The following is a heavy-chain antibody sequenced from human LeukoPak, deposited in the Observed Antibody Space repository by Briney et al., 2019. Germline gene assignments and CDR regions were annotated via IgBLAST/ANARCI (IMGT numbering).Heavy chain of an antibody. J-gene: IGHJ4*02. CDR1: GGSFSGYY. CDR2: INHSGST. CDR3: ARRDRYSSGWYYFDY. V-gene: IGHV4-34*01. D-gene: IGHD6-19*01. Sequence: SETLSLTCAVYGGSFSGYYWSWIRQPPGKGLEWIGEINHSGSTNYNPSLKSRVTISVDTSKNQFSLKLSSVTAADTAVYYCARRDRYSSGWYYFDYWGQGTLVTVSS.